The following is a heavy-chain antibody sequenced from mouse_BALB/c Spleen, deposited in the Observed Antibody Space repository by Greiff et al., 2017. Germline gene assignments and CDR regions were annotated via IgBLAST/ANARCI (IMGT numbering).Heavy chain of an antibody. CDR3: ARGEELGDY. J-gene: IGHJ2*01. Sequence: VQLQQSGAELVRPGTSVKISCKASGYTFTNYWLGWVKQRPEHGLEWIGDIYPGGGYTNYNEKFKGKATLTADTSSSTAYMQLSSLTSEDSAVYCCARGEELGDYWGQGTTLTVSS. CDR2: IYPGGGYT. D-gene: IGHD4-1*01. CDR1: GYTFTNYW. V-gene: IGHV1-63*02.